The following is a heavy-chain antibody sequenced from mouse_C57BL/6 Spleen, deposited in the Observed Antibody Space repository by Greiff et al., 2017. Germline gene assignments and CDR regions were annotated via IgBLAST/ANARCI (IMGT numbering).Heavy chain of an antibody. CDR3: ASGGDYDGGYYYAMDY. CDR1: GFTFSDYG. D-gene: IGHD2-4*01. J-gene: IGHJ4*01. V-gene: IGHV5-17*01. CDR2: ISSGSSTI. Sequence: EVMLVESGGGLVKPGGSLKLSCAASGFTFSDYGMHWVRQAPEKGLEWVAYISSGSSTIYYADTVKGRFTISRDNAKNTLFLQMTSLRSEDTAMYYCASGGDYDGGYYYAMDYWGQGTSVTVSS.